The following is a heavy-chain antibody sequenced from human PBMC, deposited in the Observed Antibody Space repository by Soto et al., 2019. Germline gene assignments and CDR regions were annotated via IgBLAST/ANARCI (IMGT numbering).Heavy chain of an antibody. Sequence: GGSLRLSCEASGFTFSNFGMNWVRQAPGKGLEWVARIWYDGSSKYYVDSVKGRFTISRDNSKETVYLQMNSLRAEDTGVYYCARDREAGYNFYYGMDVWGQGTTVTVSS. J-gene: IGHJ6*02. D-gene: IGHD6-19*01. V-gene: IGHV3-33*01. CDR1: GFTFSNFG. CDR3: ARDREAGYNFYYGMDV. CDR2: IWYDGSSK.